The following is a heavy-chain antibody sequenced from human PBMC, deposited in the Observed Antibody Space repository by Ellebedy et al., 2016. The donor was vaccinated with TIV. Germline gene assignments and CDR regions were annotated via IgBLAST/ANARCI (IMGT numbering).Heavy chain of an antibody. D-gene: IGHD2-8*02. Sequence: GESLKISCAASGFTFSNYWMIWVRQAPGKGLEWVANIKQDESEKYYVDSVKGRFTIYRDNAKNSLFLQMNSLRAEDTATYYCAKIECTGPWSNCPMDVWGQGTTVTVSS. CDR1: GFTFSNYW. CDR3: AKIECTGPWSNCPMDV. CDR2: IKQDESEK. V-gene: IGHV3-7*01. J-gene: IGHJ6*02.